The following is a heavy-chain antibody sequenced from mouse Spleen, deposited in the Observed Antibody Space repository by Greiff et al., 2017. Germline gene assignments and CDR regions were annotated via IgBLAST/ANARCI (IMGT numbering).Heavy chain of an antibody. CDR1: GYTFTSYT. D-gene: IGHD2-3*01. Sequence: QVHVKQSGAELARPGASVKMSCKASGYTFTSYTMHWVKQRPGQGLEWIGYINPSSGYTKYNQKFKDKATLTADKSSSTAYMQLSSLTSEDSAVYYCARSDMIYWGQGTTLTVSS. J-gene: IGHJ2*01. CDR2: INPSSGYT. V-gene: IGHV1-4*01. CDR3: ARSDMIY.